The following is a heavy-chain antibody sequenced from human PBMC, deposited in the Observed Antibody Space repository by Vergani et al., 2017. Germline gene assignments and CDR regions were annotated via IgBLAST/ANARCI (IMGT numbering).Heavy chain of an antibody. CDR1: GGSISSSSYY. Sequence: QLQLQESGPGLVKPSETLSLTCTVSGGSISSSSYYWGWIRQPPGKGLEWIGSIYYSGSTYYNPSLKSRVTISVDTSKNQFSLKLRSVTAADTAVYYCARVYWGYYKWLRFDYWGQGTLVNVSS. CDR2: IYYSGST. V-gene: IGHV4-39*07. J-gene: IGHJ4*02. D-gene: IGHD5-12*01. CDR3: ARVYWGYYKWLRFDY.